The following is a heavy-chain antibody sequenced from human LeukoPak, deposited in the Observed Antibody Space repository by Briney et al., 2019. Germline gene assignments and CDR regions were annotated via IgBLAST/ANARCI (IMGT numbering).Heavy chain of an antibody. CDR3: ARCADASCESTGNY. J-gene: IGHJ4*02. CDR1: EFTLSFFW. CDR2: INPDGSST. Sequence: GGSLRLSCAACEFTLSFFWMPWVRQIPGKGLVWVSRINPDGSSTNYADSVKGRFTISRDNAKNTLYLQMDSLRAEDTAVYYCARCADASCESTGNYWGQGTLVTVSS. V-gene: IGHV3-74*01. D-gene: IGHD2-8*02.